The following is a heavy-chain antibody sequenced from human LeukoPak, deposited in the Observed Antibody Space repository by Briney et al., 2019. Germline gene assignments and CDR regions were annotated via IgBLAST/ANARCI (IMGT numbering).Heavy chain of an antibody. CDR2: IYYSGST. J-gene: IGHJ4*02. V-gene: IGHV4-31*03. Sequence: SQTLSLTCTVSGGSISSGGYYWSWIRQHPGKGLEWIGYIYYSGSTNYNPSLKSRVTISVDTSKNQFSLKLSSVTAADTAVYYCARLLRTEVYYFYYWGQGTLVTVSS. CDR1: GGSISSGGYY. CDR3: ARLLRTEVYYFYY. D-gene: IGHD3-22*01.